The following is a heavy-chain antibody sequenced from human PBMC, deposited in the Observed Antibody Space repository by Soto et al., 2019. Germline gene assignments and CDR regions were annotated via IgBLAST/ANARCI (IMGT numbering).Heavy chain of an antibody. J-gene: IGHJ4*02. V-gene: IGHV4-59*01. Sequence: SETLSRTCTVSGGSISSYYWSWIRQPPGKGLEWIGYIYYSGSTNYNPSLKSRVTISVDTSKNQFSLKLSSVTAADTAVYYCARGPKMMYSSSWDYYFDYWGQGTLVTVSS. CDR2: IYYSGST. CDR3: ARGPKMMYSSSWDYYFDY. D-gene: IGHD6-13*01. CDR1: GGSISSYY.